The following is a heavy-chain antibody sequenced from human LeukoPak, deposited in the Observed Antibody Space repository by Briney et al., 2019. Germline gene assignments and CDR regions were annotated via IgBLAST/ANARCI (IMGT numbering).Heavy chain of an antibody. V-gene: IGHV5-51*01. Sequence: GESLKISCKGSGYSFTTYYIGWVRQMPGKGLEWMGIIYPGDSDTRYSPSFQGQVTISADKSISTAYLQWSSLKASDTAMYYCASWEGAAGYYFDYWGQGTLVTVSS. D-gene: IGHD1-26*01. CDR3: ASWEGAAGYYFDY. CDR1: GYSFTTYY. CDR2: IYPGDSDT. J-gene: IGHJ4*02.